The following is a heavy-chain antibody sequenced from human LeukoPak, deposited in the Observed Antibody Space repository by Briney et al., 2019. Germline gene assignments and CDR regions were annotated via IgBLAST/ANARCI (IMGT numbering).Heavy chain of an antibody. CDR2: ISAYNGNT. D-gene: IGHD3-10*01. J-gene: IGHJ4*02. V-gene: IGHV1-18*01. Sequence: ASVKVSCKASGYTFTSYGISWVRQAPGQGLEWMGWISAYNGNTNYAQKLQGRVTMTTDTSTSTAYMELRSLRSDDTAVYYCARDKYGYGTGVWGSEDYWGQGTLVTVSS. CDR1: GYTFTSYG. CDR3: ARDKYGYGTGVWGSEDY.